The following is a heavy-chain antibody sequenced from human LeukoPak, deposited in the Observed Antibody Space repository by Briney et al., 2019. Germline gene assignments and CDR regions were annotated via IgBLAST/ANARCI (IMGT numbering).Heavy chain of an antibody. CDR3: ARASPQYYFDY. CDR2: IWYDGSNK. V-gene: IGHV3-33*01. Sequence: GALRLSCAASGFTFSSYGMHWVRQAPGKGLEWVAVIWYDGSNKYYADSVKGRFTISRDNSKHTLYLQMNSLRAEDTAVYYCARASPQYYFDYWGQGTLVTVSS. CDR1: GFTFSSYG. J-gene: IGHJ4*02.